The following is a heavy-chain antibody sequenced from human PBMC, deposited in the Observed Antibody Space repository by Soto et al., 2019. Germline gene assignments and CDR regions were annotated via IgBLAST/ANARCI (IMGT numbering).Heavy chain of an antibody. CDR1: GFTFSSYG. CDR2: IWYDGSNK. D-gene: IGHD2-15*01. Sequence: ESGGGVVQPGRSLRLSCAASGFTFSSYGMHWVRQAPGKGLEWVAVIWYDGSNKYYADSVKGRFTISRDNSKNTLYLQMNSLRAEDTAVYYCARDLYCSGGSCYRPDYWGQGTLVTVSS. J-gene: IGHJ4*02. CDR3: ARDLYCSGGSCYRPDY. V-gene: IGHV3-33*01.